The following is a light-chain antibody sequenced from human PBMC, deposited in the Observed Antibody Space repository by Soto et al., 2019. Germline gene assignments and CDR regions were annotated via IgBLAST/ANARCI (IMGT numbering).Light chain of an antibody. CDR2: AAS. CDR3: LQHNSYPRT. V-gene: IGKV1-17*01. Sequence: DIQMTQSPSSLSASVGDRVTITCRASQGIRHDLGWYQQKPGKAPKRLIYAASSLQSGVPSRFSGIGSGTEFTLTISSLQPEDFATYYSLQHNSYPRTFGQGTKVDIK. CDR1: QGIRHD. J-gene: IGKJ1*01.